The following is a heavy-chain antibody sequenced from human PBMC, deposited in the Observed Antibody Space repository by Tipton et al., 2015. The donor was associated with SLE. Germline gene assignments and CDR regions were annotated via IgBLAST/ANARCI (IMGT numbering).Heavy chain of an antibody. CDR2: INHGGST. Sequence: TLSLTCAVYGGSFSGYYWTWIRQPPGKGLEWIGEINHGGSTNYNPSLKSRVTISEDTSKNQFSLKLTSATAADTAIYYCVRGHPHIVVLIGGGWFDPWGQGTLVTVSS. J-gene: IGHJ5*02. CDR3: VRGHPHIVVLIGGGWFDP. CDR1: GGSFSGYY. D-gene: IGHD2-21*01. V-gene: IGHV4-34*01.